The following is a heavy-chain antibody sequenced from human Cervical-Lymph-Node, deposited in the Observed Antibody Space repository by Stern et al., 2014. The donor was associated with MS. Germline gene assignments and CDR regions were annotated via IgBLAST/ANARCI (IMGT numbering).Heavy chain of an antibody. CDR2: VYYSGSI. CDR3: ARNPALWYFDL. J-gene: IGHJ2*01. CDR1: GGSVSSGGYF. D-gene: IGHD3-3*02. Sequence: VQLQESGPGLVKPFQTLSLTCTVSGGSVSSGGYFWNLIRQPPGKGLEWIGHVYYSGSIAYNPSLKSRVTISVDTSKNQFSLRLRSVTAADTAVYYCARNPALWYFDLWGRGTLAAVSS. V-gene: IGHV4-31*03.